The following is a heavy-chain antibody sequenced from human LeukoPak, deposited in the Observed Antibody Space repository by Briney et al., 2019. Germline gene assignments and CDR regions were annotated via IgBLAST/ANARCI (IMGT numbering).Heavy chain of an antibody. CDR1: GGSISSYY. J-gene: IGHJ6*02. Sequence: PSETLSLTCTVSGGSISSYYWSWIRQPPGKGLEWIGYIYYSGSTNYNPSLKSRVTISVDTSKNQFSLKLSSVTAADTAVYYCARLPDVRGYYGMDVWGQGTTVTVSS. V-gene: IGHV4-59*08. CDR2: IYYSGST. CDR3: ARLPDVRGYYGMDV. D-gene: IGHD3-10*01.